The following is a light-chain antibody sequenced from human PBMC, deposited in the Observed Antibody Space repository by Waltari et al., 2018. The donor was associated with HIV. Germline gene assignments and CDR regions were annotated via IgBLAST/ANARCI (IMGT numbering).Light chain of an antibody. CDR2: EVI. V-gene: IGLV2-23*02. J-gene: IGLJ2*01. CDR1: SSDVGSYKL. Sequence: QSALTQPASVSGSPGQSITTSCTGTSSDVGSYKLVSWYQQHPGKAPKLMIYEVIQRPSGVSNRFSGSNSGNTASLTISGLQAEDEADYYCCSYAGSSTLFGGGTKLTVL. CDR3: CSYAGSSTL.